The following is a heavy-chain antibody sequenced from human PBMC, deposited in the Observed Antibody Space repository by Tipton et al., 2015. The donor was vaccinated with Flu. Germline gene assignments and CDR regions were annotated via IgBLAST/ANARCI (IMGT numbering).Heavy chain of an antibody. Sequence: RSLRLSCAASGFPFSDYHMHWVRQAPGKGLEWVAVIWYDGSKKYYGDSVNGRFTISRDNSKNTLYLQMNSLRDEDTAIYYCAKDFNWGSTWGQGTLVTVSS. CDR1: GFPFSDYH. CDR3: AKDFNWGST. CDR2: IWYDGSKK. D-gene: IGHD7-27*01. J-gene: IGHJ4*02. V-gene: IGHV3-33*06.